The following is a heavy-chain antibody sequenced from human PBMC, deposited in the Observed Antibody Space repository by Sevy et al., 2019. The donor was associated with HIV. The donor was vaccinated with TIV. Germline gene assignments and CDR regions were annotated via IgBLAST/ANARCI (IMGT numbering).Heavy chain of an antibody. CDR3: TRQIPPGVSSMRGLFDR. J-gene: IGHJ5*02. V-gene: IGHV3-7*01. CDR1: GFSITSWW. CDR2: INQDGNVE. Sequence: GGSLRLSCAASGFSITSWWMGWVRHTPGKGLEWVANINQDGNVENYVASVRGRFTISRDNGKKSVYLHIDSLRAEDTAVYYCTRQIPPGVSSMRGLFDRWGQGTQVTVSS. D-gene: IGHD6-13*01.